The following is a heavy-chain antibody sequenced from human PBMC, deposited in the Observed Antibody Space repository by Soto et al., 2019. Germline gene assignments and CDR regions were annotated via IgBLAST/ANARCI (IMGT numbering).Heavy chain of an antibody. CDR2: IYYSGST. D-gene: IGHD3-22*01. CDR3: ARAYYDSSGYSLMYYFDY. CDR1: GGSISSGGYY. J-gene: IGHJ4*02. Sequence: SETLSLTCTVSGGSISSGGYYWSWIRQHPGKGLEWIGYIYYSGSTYYNPSLKSRVTISVDTSKNQFSLKLSSVTAADTAVYYCARAYYDSSGYSLMYYFDYWGQGTLVTVSS. V-gene: IGHV4-31*03.